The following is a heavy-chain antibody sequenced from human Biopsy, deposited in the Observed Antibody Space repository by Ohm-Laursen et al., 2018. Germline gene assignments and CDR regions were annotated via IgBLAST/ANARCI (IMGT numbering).Heavy chain of an antibody. CDR3: ARMPHFDY. CDR1: RDSISNYY. D-gene: IGHD2-2*01. Sequence: GTLSLTWTVSRDSISNYYWTWIRQSPGKGLEWIGYIYYTGSTNYNPSVKSRVTISVDTSKNQFSLRLIYVTAADTAVYYCARMPHFDYWGQGILVTVSS. CDR2: IYYTGST. J-gene: IGHJ4*02. V-gene: IGHV4-59*01.